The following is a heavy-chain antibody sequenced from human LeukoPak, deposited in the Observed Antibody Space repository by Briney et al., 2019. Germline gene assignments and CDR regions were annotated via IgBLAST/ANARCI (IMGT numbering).Heavy chain of an antibody. CDR2: LVYDERS. CDR3: ARDLSAAFDF. D-gene: IGHD6-19*01. J-gene: IGHJ4*02. V-gene: IGHV3-33*01. Sequence: PGGSLRLSCAASGFPFRSYGMHWVRQAPGKGLEWVARLVYDERSDYADSVKGRFSISRDNSKNTLFLDMSDLRVEDTAVYYCARDLSAAFDFWGQGVLVTVSS. CDR1: GFPFRSYG.